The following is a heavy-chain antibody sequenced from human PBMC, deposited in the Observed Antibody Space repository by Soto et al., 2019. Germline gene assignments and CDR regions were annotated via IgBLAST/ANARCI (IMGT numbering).Heavy chain of an antibody. Sequence: GVSVKVSCKASGYTFTSYGISWVRQAPGQGLEWMGIINPSGGGTSYAQKFQSRVTMTIDSSTSTVYMELSSLISDDTAVYYCTRDRGTSMITKLFDYWGQGTLVTVSS. CDR2: INPSGGGT. V-gene: IGHV1-46*03. CDR3: TRDRGTSMITKLFDY. D-gene: IGHD3-16*01. CDR1: GYTFTSYG. J-gene: IGHJ4*02.